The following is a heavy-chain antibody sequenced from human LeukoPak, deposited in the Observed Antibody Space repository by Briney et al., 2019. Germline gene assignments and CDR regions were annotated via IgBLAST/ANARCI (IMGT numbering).Heavy chain of an antibody. Sequence: ASVKVSCKASGYRFTTYGISWVRQAPGQGLEWMGWISAFNGNTNYAQTLQGRVTMTTDTSTSTDYMELRRLRSDDTAVYYCARVTGITFVGVIVPYYFDYWGEGTLVTVSS. CDR3: ARVTGITFVGVIVPYYFDY. CDR1: GYRFTTYG. CDR2: ISAFNGNT. J-gene: IGHJ4*02. V-gene: IGHV1-18*01. D-gene: IGHD3-16*02.